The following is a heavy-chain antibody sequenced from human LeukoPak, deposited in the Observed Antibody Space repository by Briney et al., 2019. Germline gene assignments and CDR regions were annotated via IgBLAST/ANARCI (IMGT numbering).Heavy chain of an antibody. V-gene: IGHV3-11*04. D-gene: IGHD4/OR15-4a*01. CDR1: GFTFSDYY. CDR2: ISKSGSTK. Sequence: PGGSLRLSCAASGFTFSDYYMSWIRQAPGKGLEWVSYISKSGSTKDYADSVKGRFTISRDNAKNSLYLQMNSLRAEDTAVYSCARRTNYLAFDYWGQGTLVTVSS. CDR3: ARRTNYLAFDY. J-gene: IGHJ4*02.